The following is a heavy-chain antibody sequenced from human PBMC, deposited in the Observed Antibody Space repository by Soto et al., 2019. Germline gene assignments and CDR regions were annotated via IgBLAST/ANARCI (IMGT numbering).Heavy chain of an antibody. CDR2: IYYSGST. V-gene: IGHV4-39*01. CDR1: GGSISRSTYY. J-gene: IGHJ4*02. D-gene: IGHD3-10*01. Sequence: SETLSLTCTVSGGSISRSTYYWGWIRQPPGKGLEWIGTIYYSGSTYYNLSLKSRVIISVDTSKNQFSLKLSSVTAADTAVYYCATYTSASGRNWCQGTLVTVSS. CDR3: ATYTSASGRN.